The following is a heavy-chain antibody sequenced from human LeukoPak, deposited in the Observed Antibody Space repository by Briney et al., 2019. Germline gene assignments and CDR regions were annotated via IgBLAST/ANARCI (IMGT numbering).Heavy chain of an antibody. CDR2: ISGSGDAT. J-gene: IGHJ4*02. Sequence: GGSLRLSCAASGFTFSSYAMTWVRQAPGKGLEWVSTISGSGDATHHADSAKGRFTISRDNSKNTLYLQMNTLRAEDTAVYYCAKVSWRELLSDEFDYWGQGTLVTVSS. CDR1: GFTFSSYA. D-gene: IGHD1-26*01. V-gene: IGHV3-23*01. CDR3: AKVSWRELLSDEFDY.